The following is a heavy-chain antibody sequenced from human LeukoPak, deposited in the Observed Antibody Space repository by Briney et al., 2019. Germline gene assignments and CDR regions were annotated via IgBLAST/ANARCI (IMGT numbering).Heavy chain of an antibody. Sequence: SETLSLTCTVSGDSINSYYWTWIRQPPGKGLEWIRYIYYSGDSNYNPSLKSRATISLDTSNNQFSLKLSSVTAADTAVYYCARALIVGANEGAFDIWGQGTMVTVSS. D-gene: IGHD1-26*01. CDR3: ARALIVGANEGAFDI. J-gene: IGHJ3*02. V-gene: IGHV4-59*01. CDR1: GDSINSYY. CDR2: IYYSGDS.